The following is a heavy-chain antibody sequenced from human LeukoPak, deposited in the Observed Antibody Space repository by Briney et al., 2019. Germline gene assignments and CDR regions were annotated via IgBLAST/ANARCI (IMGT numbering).Heavy chain of an antibody. J-gene: IGHJ4*02. CDR2: IYHTGNT. CDR1: GYSISRGYY. D-gene: IGHD5-12*01. CDR3: ARYNPSGYDLDY. V-gene: IGHV4-38-2*02. Sequence: SETLSLTCTVSGYSISRGYYWGWIRQPPGKGLEWIGSIYHTGNTYSNPPLKSRVTISVDTSKNQFSLKLNSVTAADTAVYYCARYNPSGYDLDYWGQGSLVAVSS.